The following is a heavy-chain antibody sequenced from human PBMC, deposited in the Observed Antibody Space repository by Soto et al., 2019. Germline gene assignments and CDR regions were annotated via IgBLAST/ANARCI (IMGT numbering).Heavy chain of an antibody. CDR2: IHQSGVT. CDR3: AGMPYTSGLRFDP. Sequence: SETLSLICNMSGDSYSISTYSWSWIRQPPGKALQWIGFIHQSGVTSYNPSLASRVSTSLDRSNNQCSLKLKSVTAADTAVYFCAGMPYTSGLRFDPWGPGTLVTVSS. CDR1: GDSYSISTYS. J-gene: IGHJ5*02. D-gene: IGHD6-19*01. V-gene: IGHV4-30-2*01.